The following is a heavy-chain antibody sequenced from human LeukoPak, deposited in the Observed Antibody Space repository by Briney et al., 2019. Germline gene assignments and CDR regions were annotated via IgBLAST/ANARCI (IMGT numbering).Heavy chain of an antibody. D-gene: IGHD3-10*01. Sequence: GGSLRLSCAASGFTLSSYEMNWFRQAPGKGLEWVSYISSRGSTIYYADSVKGRFTISRDNAKNSLYLQMNSLRVEDMAVYYCARDLVVRGRWSWFDPRGQGTLVTVSS. CDR3: ARDLVVRGRWSWFDP. J-gene: IGHJ5*02. CDR1: GFTLSSYE. CDR2: ISSRGSTI. V-gene: IGHV3-48*03.